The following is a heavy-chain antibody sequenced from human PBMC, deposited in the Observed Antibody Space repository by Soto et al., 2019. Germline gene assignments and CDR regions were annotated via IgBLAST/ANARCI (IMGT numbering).Heavy chain of an antibody. CDR2: IYSGGYT. J-gene: IGHJ4*02. D-gene: IGHD3-10*01. CDR1: GFTVSNNY. CDR3: ATTPGGGGY. V-gene: IGHV3-53*01. Sequence: EVQLVESGGGLIQPGGSLRLSCAVSGFTVSNNYMSWVRQAPGKGLEGVSVIYSGGYTAYGDSVKGRFTISRDNSKNNLILKKNRRRADDPAVFFGATTPGGGGYWGQGTLVTVSS.